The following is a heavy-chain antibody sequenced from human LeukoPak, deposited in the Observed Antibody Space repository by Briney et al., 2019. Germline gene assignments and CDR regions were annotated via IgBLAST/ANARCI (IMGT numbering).Heavy chain of an antibody. Sequence: ASVKVSCKASGYTFTSYGISWVRQAPGQGLEWMGWISAYNGITNYAQNLQGRVTMATDTSTSTDYLDLRGLRSDDTAVYYCARTKSGTYYRVPYYFDYWGQGTLVTVSS. CDR3: ARTKSGTYYRVPYYFDY. D-gene: IGHD3-10*01. V-gene: IGHV1-18*01. CDR1: GYTFTSYG. CDR2: ISAYNGIT. J-gene: IGHJ4*02.